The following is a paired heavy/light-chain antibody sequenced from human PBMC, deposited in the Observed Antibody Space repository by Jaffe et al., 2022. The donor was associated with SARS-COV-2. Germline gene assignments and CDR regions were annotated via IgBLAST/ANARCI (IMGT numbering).Light chain of an antibody. CDR2: AAS. CDR1: QDIRKY. V-gene: IGKV1-27*01. Sequence: DIQMTQSPSSLSASVGDRVTITCRASQDIRKYLAWYQQKAGRVPQLLIYAASTLQSGVPSRFSGSGSGTDFTLTISSLQPEDAATYYCQKYYSGPRTFGQGTKVEIK. CDR3: QKYYSGPRT. J-gene: IGKJ1*01.
Heavy chain of an antibody. V-gene: IGHV3-23*01. D-gene: IGHD2-15*01. CDR3: ANPSCDANSCSPGY. J-gene: IGHJ4*02. CDR1: GFTFSSNA. Sequence: EVQLLESGGGLVQPGGSLRLSCAASGFTFSSNAMSWVRQAPGKGLEWVSGISATGAITHYADSVKGRFTISRDNSKDTLFLQMSSLRAEDTAIYYCANPSCDANSCSPGYWGQGTLVTVSS. CDR2: ISATGAIT.